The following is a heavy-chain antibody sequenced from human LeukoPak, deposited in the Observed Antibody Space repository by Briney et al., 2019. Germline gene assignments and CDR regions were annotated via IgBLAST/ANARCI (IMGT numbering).Heavy chain of an antibody. CDR1: GFTFSTYS. Sequence: GGSLRLSCAVSGFTFSTYSMNWVRQAPGKGLEWVSAISGSGGSTYYADSVKGRFTISRDNSKNTLYLQMNSLRAEDTAVYYCAKAEAAAGTDDFDYWGQGTLVTVSS. D-gene: IGHD6-13*01. V-gene: IGHV3-23*01. J-gene: IGHJ4*02. CDR2: ISGSGGST. CDR3: AKAEAAAGTDDFDY.